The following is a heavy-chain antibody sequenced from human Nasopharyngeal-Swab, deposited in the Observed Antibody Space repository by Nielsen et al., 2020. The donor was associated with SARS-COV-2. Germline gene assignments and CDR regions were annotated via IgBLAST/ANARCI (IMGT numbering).Heavy chain of an antibody. CDR1: GFIFRNYA. V-gene: IGHV3-30*04. CDR2: ISPEGRQD. Sequence: GESLKISRATSGFIFRNYAIHWVRQALGKGLEWVTVISPEGRQDYYTDCVKGRFTISRDNSKNTLNLQMNSLTNDDTAVYYCARDQRVMTDHKYFYYGIDVWGPGTAVTVSS. D-gene: IGHD3-9*01. J-gene: IGHJ6*02. CDR3: ARDQRVMTDHKYFYYGIDV.